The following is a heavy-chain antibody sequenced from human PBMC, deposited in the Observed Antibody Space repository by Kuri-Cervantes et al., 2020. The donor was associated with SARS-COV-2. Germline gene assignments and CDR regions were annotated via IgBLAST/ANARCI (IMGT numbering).Heavy chain of an antibody. CDR2: ISSSSSYI. Sequence: GESLKISCAASGFTSSSYGMNWVRQAPGKGLEWVSSISSSSSYIYYADSVKGRFTISRDNAKNSLYLQMNSLRAEDTAVYYCARDLGILTGYYSHYYYYYGMDVWGQGTTVTVSS. V-gene: IGHV3-21*01. CDR1: GFTSSSYG. D-gene: IGHD3-9*01. CDR3: ARDLGILTGYYSHYYYYYGMDV. J-gene: IGHJ6*02.